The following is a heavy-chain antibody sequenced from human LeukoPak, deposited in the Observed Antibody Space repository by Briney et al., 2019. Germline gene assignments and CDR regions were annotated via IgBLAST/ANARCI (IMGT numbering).Heavy chain of an antibody. CDR2: ISSSSSTI. J-gene: IGHJ4*02. Sequence: GGSLRLSCAAAGFTFSSYSMNWVRQAPGKGLEWVSYISSSSSTIYYADSVKGRFTISRDNAKNSLYLQMNSLRAEDTAVYYCTRVLYSSGWYGDHYWGQGTLVTVSS. V-gene: IGHV3-48*01. D-gene: IGHD6-19*01. CDR1: GFTFSSYS. CDR3: TRVLYSSGWYGDHY.